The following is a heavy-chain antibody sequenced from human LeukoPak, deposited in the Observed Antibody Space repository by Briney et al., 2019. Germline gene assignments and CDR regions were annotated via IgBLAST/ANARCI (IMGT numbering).Heavy chain of an antibody. J-gene: IGHJ5*02. CDR1: GVSVTSYY. V-gene: IGHV4-4*07. Sequence: SETLSLTCTVSGVSVTSYYWSWLRQPAGKGLEWIGRIYTSGSTSYNPSLRSRLTMSVDTSKNQFSLNLSSVTAGDTAVYYCARVPETTKAWFDPWGQGTLVTVSS. CDR3: ARVPETTKAWFDP. D-gene: IGHD1-14*01. CDR2: IYTSGST.